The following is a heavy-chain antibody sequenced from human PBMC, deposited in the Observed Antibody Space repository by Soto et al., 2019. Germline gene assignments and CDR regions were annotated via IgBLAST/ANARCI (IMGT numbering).Heavy chain of an antibody. CDR3: ARDLRIGYCSGGSCYFAGY. V-gene: IGHV1-18*01. CDR2: ISAYNGNT. Sequence: APVKVSCKASGYTFTSYGNSWVRQAPGQGLEWMGWISAYNGNTNYAQKLQGRVTMTTDTSTSTAYMELRSLRSDDTAVYYCARDLRIGYCSGGSCYFAGYWGQGTLVTVSS. CDR1: GYTFTSYG. J-gene: IGHJ4*02. D-gene: IGHD2-15*01.